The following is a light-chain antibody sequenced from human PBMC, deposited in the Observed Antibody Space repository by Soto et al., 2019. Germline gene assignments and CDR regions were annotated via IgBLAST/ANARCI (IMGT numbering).Light chain of an antibody. CDR2: TNN. Sequence: QPVLTQPPSASATPGQRVTISCSGSSSNIGSNTVNWYQQLPGTAPKLLIYTNNQRPSGVPDRFSGSKSGTSASLAISGLQSEDEADYFCAAWDNSLNAVVFGGGTKVTVL. V-gene: IGLV1-44*01. CDR1: SSNIGSNT. J-gene: IGLJ2*01. CDR3: AAWDNSLNAVV.